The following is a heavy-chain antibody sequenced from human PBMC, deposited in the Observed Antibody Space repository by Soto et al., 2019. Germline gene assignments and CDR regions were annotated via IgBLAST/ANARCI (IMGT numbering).Heavy chain of an antibody. V-gene: IGHV4-34*01. CDR3: ARQEVMRGSLWADY. CDR1: GGSFSGYY. CDR2: INHSGST. J-gene: IGHJ4*02. Sequence: SETLSLTCAVYGGSFSGYYWSWIRQPPGKGLEWIGEINHSGSTNYNPSLKSRVTISVDTSKNQFSLKLSSVTAADTAVYYCARQEVMRGSLWADYWGQGTLVTVSS. D-gene: IGHD3-16*01.